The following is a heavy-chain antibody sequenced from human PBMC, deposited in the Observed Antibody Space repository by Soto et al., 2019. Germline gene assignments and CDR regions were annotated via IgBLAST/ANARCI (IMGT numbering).Heavy chain of an antibody. D-gene: IGHD1-1*01. V-gene: IGHV2-5*01. CDR2: IYLNDDK. Sequence: SGPTLVNPTQTLTLTCTFSGFSFSTSRVGVGWFRQPPGKALEWLALIYLNDDKGYSPSLKSRLTITQDTSKNQVVLSMTNMDPVDTATYFCASQLGTEPFFDYWGQGTLVTSPQ. J-gene: IGHJ4*02. CDR3: ASQLGTEPFFDY. CDR1: GFSFSTSRVG.